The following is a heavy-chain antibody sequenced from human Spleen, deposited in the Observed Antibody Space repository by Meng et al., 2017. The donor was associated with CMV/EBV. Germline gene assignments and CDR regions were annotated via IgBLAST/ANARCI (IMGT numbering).Heavy chain of an antibody. CDR2: ISSSSTYI. J-gene: IGHJ4*02. D-gene: IGHD6-13*01. Sequence: ESLKISCAVSGISFRGYVMNWVRQAPGKGLEWVSSISSSSTYIYYADSVKGRFTISRDNTKNSLYLQMNSLRAEDTPLYYCARETAAGTDMYYFDYWGQGTLVTVSS. CDR3: ARETAAGTDMYYFDY. V-gene: IGHV3-21*01. CDR1: GISFRGYV.